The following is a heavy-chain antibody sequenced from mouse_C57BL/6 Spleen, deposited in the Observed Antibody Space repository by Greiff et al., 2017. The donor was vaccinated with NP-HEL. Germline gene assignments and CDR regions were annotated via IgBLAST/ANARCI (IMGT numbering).Heavy chain of an antibody. J-gene: IGHJ4*01. Sequence: EVMLVESGGGLVKPGGSLKLSCAASGFTFSDYGMHWVRQAPEQGLEWVAYISSGSSTIYYADTVKGRFTISRDNAKNTLFLQMTSLRSEDTAMYYCARPGLRDYYAMDYWGQGTSVTVSS. CDR3: ARPGLRDYYAMDY. V-gene: IGHV5-17*01. D-gene: IGHD3-3*01. CDR1: GFTFSDYG. CDR2: ISSGSSTI.